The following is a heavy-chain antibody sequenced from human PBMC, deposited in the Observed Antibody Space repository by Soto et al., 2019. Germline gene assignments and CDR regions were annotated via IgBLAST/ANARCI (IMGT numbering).Heavy chain of an antibody. CDR1: GFTFSSYA. V-gene: IGHV3-30-3*01. CDR2: ISYDGSNK. Sequence: GGSLRLSCAASGFTFSSYAMHWVRQAPGKGLEWVAVISYDGSNKYYADSVKGRFTTSRDNSKNTLYLQMNSLRAEDTAVYYCARDQTSTSTLRFLEWKSGGPLYGMDVWGQGTTVTVSS. D-gene: IGHD3-3*01. CDR3: ARDQTSTSTLRFLEWKSGGPLYGMDV. J-gene: IGHJ6*02.